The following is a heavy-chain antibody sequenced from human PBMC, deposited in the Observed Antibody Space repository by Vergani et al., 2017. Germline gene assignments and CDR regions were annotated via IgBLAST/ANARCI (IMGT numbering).Heavy chain of an antibody. D-gene: IGHD5-18*01. Sequence: EVQLVESGGGLVKPGGSLRLSCAGSGFTFSSYSMNWVRQAPGKGLEWVSSISSSSSYIYYADSVKGRFTISRDNAKNSLYLQMNSLRAEDTAVYYCARDSVDTAMGDFDYWGQGTLVTVSS. CDR2: ISSSSSYI. CDR3: ARDSVDTAMGDFDY. J-gene: IGHJ4*02. CDR1: GFTFSSYS. V-gene: IGHV3-21*01.